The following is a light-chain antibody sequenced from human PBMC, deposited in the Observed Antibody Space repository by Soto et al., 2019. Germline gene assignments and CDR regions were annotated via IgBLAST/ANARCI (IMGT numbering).Light chain of an antibody. J-gene: IGKJ1*01. CDR2: DAS. CDR3: QHYGGMWT. V-gene: IGKV1-5*01. CDR1: QSITNR. Sequence: DIKLPQSPSTRSASVGDRATIPCRASQSITNRLAWYQQKPGKAPKVLIYDASSLESGVPSRFSGSGYGTEFIPTISSLQPDDFATYYCQHYGGMWTFGQGTKVHIK.